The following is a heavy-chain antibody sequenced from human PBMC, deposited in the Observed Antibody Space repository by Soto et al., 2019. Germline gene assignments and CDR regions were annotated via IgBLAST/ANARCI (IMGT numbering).Heavy chain of an antibody. CDR1: SVPFSQFI. V-gene: IGHV1-69*01. Sequence: SVNVSGKSSSVPFSQFIVTSVRQAPGLGLEWVGGIIAIFGTANYAQKFQGRVTITADESTSTSYMEVNNLRSEDTAVYYCAKVRYSSPMGYYYGMDVWGQGTTVTVSS. CDR3: AKVRYSSPMGYYYGMDV. J-gene: IGHJ6*01. D-gene: IGHD6-19*01. CDR2: IIAIFGTA.